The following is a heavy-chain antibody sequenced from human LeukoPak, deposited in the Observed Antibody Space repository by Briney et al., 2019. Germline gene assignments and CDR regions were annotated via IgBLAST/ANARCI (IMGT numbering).Heavy chain of an antibody. D-gene: IGHD2-2*01. CDR3: ARDYIVVVPAAIEGGPGSRRGRYYYYYGMDV. Sequence: PGGSLRLSCAASGFTFSSYWMHWVRQAPGKGLVWVSRINSDGSSTSYADSVKGRFTISKDNAKNTLYLQMNSLRAEDTAVYYYARDYIVVVPAAIEGGPGSRRGRYYYYYGMDVWGKGTTVTVSS. CDR2: INSDGSST. CDR1: GFTFSSYW. V-gene: IGHV3-74*01. J-gene: IGHJ6*04.